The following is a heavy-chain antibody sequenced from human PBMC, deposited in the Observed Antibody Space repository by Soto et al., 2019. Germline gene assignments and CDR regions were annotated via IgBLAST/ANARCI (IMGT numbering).Heavy chain of an antibody. V-gene: IGHV3-23*01. Sequence: PGGSLRLSCAASGFTFSSYAMSWVRQAPGKGLEWVSAISGSGGSTYYADSVKGRFTISRDNSKNTLYLQMNSLRAEDTAVYYCAKGYYYYDSSGYPRHFDYWGQGTLVTVSS. CDR1: GFTFSSYA. CDR2: ISGSGGST. J-gene: IGHJ4*02. D-gene: IGHD3-22*01. CDR3: AKGYYYYDSSGYPRHFDY.